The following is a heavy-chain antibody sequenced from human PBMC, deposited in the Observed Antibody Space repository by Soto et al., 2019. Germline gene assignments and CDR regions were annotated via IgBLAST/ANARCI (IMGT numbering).Heavy chain of an antibody. CDR3: ARVYPSDTRYCYAGNNWYDP. V-gene: IGHV1-46*03. D-gene: IGHD5-18*01. CDR2: INPSGGST. Sequence: WASVKVSCKASGYTFTSYYMHWVRQAPGQGLEWMGIINPSGGSTSYAQKFQGRVTMTRDTSTSTVYMELSSLRSEDTAVYYCARVYPSDTRYCYAGNNWYDPWGQGTLVTVSS. CDR1: GYTFTSYY. J-gene: IGHJ5*02.